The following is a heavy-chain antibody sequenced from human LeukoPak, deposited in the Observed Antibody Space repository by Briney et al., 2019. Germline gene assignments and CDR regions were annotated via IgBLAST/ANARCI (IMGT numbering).Heavy chain of an antibody. V-gene: IGHV3-23*01. CDR1: GLTFSSSA. CDR2: IDVSGKTT. Sequence: GGSLRLSCAASGLTFSSSAMSWVRQAPGKGLGWVSDIDVSGKTTHYADSVKGRFTISRDNSKNTLYLQLTSLRVDDTAVYYCAKIAMWTHFDSWGQGTLVTVSS. J-gene: IGHJ4*02. CDR3: AKIAMWTHFDS. D-gene: IGHD2-21*01.